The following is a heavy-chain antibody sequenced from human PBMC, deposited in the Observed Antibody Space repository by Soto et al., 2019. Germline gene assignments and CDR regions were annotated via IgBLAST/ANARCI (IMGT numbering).Heavy chain of an antibody. CDR1: GFSIRSHY. CDR3: ARLGGQEHYFAV. D-gene: IGHD1-26*01. Sequence: SATPSLTCPLSGFSIRSHYWSWLRHPPGQGLEWIGYVYYSGSTNYNPSLRSRVTISVDTSKGQFSLRLSSVTAAETAVYFCARLGGQEHYFAVWGQGALVPVS. CDR2: VYYSGST. V-gene: IGHV4-59*08. J-gene: IGHJ4*02.